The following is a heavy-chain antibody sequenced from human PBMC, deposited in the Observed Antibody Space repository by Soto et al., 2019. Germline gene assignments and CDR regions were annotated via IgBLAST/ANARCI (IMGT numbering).Heavy chain of an antibody. CDR3: ARDRGYTYGFDF. D-gene: IGHD5-18*01. V-gene: IGHV3-30*03. J-gene: IGHJ4*02. CDR1: RFSFRSYG. CDR2: ISYVGSNK. Sequence: GGSLRLSCTVSRFSFRSYGMHWVRQAPGKGLEWVAVISYVGSNKYYAVSVKGRFTFSRDNAKNSLYLKMNSFRDEDTAVYYCARDRGYTYGFDFWGQGALVTVS.